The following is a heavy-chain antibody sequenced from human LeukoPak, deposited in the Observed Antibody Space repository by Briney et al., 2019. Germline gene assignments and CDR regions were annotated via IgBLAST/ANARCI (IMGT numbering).Heavy chain of an antibody. CDR2: IIPIFGTA. Sequence: SVKVSCKASGGTFSSYAISWVRQAPGQGLEWMGGIIPIFGTANYAQKFQGRVTITADESTSTAYMELSSLGSEDTAAYYCARGSITMVRGVMAWFDPWGQGTLVTVSS. D-gene: IGHD3-10*01. CDR3: ARGSITMVRGVMAWFDP. J-gene: IGHJ5*02. CDR1: GGTFSSYA. V-gene: IGHV1-69*01.